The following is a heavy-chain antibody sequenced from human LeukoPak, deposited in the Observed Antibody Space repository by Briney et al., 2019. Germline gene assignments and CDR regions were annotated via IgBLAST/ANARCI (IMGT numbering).Heavy chain of an antibody. CDR2: IYWNDDK. D-gene: IGHD3-3*01. CDR1: GFSLSTSGVG. Sequence: SGPTLVNPTQTLTLTCTFSGFSLSTSGVGVGWIRQPPGKALEWLALIYWNDDKRYSPSLKSRLTITKDTSKNQVVLTMTNMDPVDTATYYCAHLPSYYDFWRAGGPPYFDYWGQGTLVTVSS. CDR3: AHLPSYYDFWRAGGPPYFDY. V-gene: IGHV2-5*01. J-gene: IGHJ4*02.